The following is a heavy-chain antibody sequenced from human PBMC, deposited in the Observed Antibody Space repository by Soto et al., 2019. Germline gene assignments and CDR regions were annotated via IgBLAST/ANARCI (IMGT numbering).Heavy chain of an antibody. CDR3: ARALRGVKDYDILTGKSYYYYGMDV. J-gene: IGHJ6*02. CDR1: GGTFSSYA. D-gene: IGHD3-9*01. Sequence: ASVKVSCKASGGTFSSYAISWVRQAPGQGLEWMGGIIPIFGTANYAQKFQGRVTITADESTSTAYMELSSLRSEDTAVYYCARALRGVKDYDILTGKSYYYYGMDVWGQGTTVTVSS. CDR2: IIPIFGTA. V-gene: IGHV1-69*13.